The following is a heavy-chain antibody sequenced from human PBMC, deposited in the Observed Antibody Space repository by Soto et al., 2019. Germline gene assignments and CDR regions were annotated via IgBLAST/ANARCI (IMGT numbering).Heavy chain of an antibody. V-gene: IGHV1-46*01. CDR1: GYTFTSYY. CDR3: ARDRWLQPLGRGPFDY. Sequence: ASVKVSCKASGYTFTSYYMHWVRQAPGQGLEWMGIINPSGGSTSYAQKFQGRVTMTRDTSTSTVYMELSSLRSEDTAVYYCARDRWLQPLGRGPFDYWGQGTLVTVSS. J-gene: IGHJ4*02. CDR2: INPSGGST. D-gene: IGHD5-12*01.